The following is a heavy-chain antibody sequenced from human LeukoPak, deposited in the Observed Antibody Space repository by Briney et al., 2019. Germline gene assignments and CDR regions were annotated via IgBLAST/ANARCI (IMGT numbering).Heavy chain of an antibody. Sequence: PGGSLRLSCAVSGFTFSDYYMTWVRQAPGKGLEWLSYISGNSGDINFLDSVRGRFTISRDNAKNSLYLQMNSLRVEDTAVYYCTRDPRRLDYLGQGTLVTVSS. CDR2: ISGNSGDI. V-gene: IGHV3-11*05. CDR3: TRDPRRLDY. J-gene: IGHJ4*02. CDR1: GFTFSDYY.